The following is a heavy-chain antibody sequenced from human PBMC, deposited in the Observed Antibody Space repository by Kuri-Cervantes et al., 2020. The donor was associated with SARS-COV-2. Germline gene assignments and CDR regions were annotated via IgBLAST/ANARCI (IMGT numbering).Heavy chain of an antibody. CDR1: GFTFSSYG. J-gene: IGHJ4*02. CDR2: ISYVGSNK. V-gene: IGHV3-30*03. D-gene: IGHD3-3*01. CDR3: ARPPLITTFGDYFDY. Sequence: GGLLRSSCAALGFTFSSYGMHWVRQAPGKGLDWVAVISYVGSNKYYADSVKGRFTISRDNSKSTLYLQMNSLRAEDTAVYYCARPPLITTFGDYFDYWGQGTLVTVSS.